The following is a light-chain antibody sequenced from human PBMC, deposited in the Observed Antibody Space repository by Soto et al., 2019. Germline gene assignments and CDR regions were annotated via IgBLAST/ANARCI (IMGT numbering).Light chain of an antibody. Sequence: QSVLTQPGSVSGSPGQSITISCTGTGSDFGGYNFVSWYQHRPGKAPKLMIYAVSNRPSGVSNRFYGSKSGNTASLTISGLQAEDEADYYCCSYTSYSNYVFGTGNKVTV. V-gene: IGLV2-14*01. J-gene: IGLJ1*01. CDR1: GSDFGGYNF. CDR2: AVS. CDR3: CSYTSYSNYV.